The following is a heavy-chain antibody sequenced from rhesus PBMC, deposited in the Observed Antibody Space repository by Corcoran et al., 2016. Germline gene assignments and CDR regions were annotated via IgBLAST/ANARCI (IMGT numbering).Heavy chain of an antibody. J-gene: IGHJ4*01. V-gene: IGHV3S5*01. CDR1: GFTFSSYG. Sequence: EVQLVESGGGLVQPGGSLRLSCAASGFTFSSYGMSWVRQAPGKGLEWVSYISNGGGSTYYADSVKGRFTISRDNSKNTLSLQMNSLRAEDTAVYYCAKLGGDFDYWGPGVLVTVSS. CDR2: ISNGGGST. D-gene: IGHD3-34*01. CDR3: AKLGGDFDY.